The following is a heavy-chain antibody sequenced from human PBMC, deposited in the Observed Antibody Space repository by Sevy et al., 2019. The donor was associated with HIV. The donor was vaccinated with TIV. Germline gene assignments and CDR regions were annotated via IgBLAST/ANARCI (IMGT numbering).Heavy chain of an antibody. J-gene: IGHJ4*02. CDR3: AKGYYYDSSGYYS. D-gene: IGHD3-22*01. V-gene: IGHV3-43*01. CDR2: ISWDGGST. CDR1: GFTFDDYT. Sequence: GGSVRLSCAASGFTFDDYTMHWVRQAPGKGLEWVSLISWDGGSTYYADSVKGRFTISRDNSKNSLYLQMNSLRTEDTALYYCAKGYYYDSSGYYSWGQGTLVTVSS.